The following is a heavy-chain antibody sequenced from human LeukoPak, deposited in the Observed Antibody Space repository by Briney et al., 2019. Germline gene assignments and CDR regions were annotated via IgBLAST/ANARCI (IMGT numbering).Heavy chain of an antibody. V-gene: IGHV3-33*06. CDR3: AKSASTDGWYSFDY. CDR2: IWYDGSNK. J-gene: IGHJ4*02. CDR1: GFTFSSYG. D-gene: IGHD6-19*01. Sequence: PGRSLRLSCAASGFTFSSYGMHWVRQAPGKGLEWVAVIWYDGSNKYYADSVKGRFTISRDNSKNTLYLQMNSLRAEDTAVYYCAKSASTDGWYSFDYWGQGTLVTVSS.